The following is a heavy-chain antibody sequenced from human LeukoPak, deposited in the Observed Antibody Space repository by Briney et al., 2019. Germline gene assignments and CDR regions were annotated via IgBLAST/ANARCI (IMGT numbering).Heavy chain of an antibody. CDR1: GYTFTSYY. Sequence: GASVKVSCKASGYTFTSYYMHWVRQAPGQWLEWMGIINPSGGSTSYAQKFQGRVTMTRDTSTSTVYMELSSLRSEDTAVYYCARERVLDYGDYPLDYWGQGTLVTVSS. CDR2: INPSGGST. J-gene: IGHJ4*02. D-gene: IGHD4-17*01. V-gene: IGHV1-46*01. CDR3: ARERVLDYGDYPLDY.